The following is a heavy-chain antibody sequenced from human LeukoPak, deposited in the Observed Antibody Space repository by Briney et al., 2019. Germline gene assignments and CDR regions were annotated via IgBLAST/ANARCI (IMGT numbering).Heavy chain of an antibody. Sequence: PGGSLRLSCAASGFTFSSYGMHWVRQAPGKGLEWVAVISYDGSNKYYADSVKGRFTISRDNSKNTLYLQMNSLRAEDTAVYYCAKSFDIGGWYYFDYWGQGTLVTVSS. CDR2: ISYDGSNK. J-gene: IGHJ4*02. CDR3: AKSFDIGGWYYFDY. CDR1: GFTFSSYG. D-gene: IGHD6-19*01. V-gene: IGHV3-30*18.